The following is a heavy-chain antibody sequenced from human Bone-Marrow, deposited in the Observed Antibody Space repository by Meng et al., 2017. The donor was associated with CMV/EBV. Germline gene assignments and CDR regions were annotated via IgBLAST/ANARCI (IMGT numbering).Heavy chain of an antibody. J-gene: IGHJ6*02. CDR1: GFTFSSYG. Sequence: GGSLRLSCAASGFTFSSYGMHWVRQAPGKGLEWVAFIRYDGSNKYYADSVKGRFTISKDNSKNTLYLQMNSLRAEDTAVYYCARDPKDGLEMDVWGQGTTVTVSS. CDR3: ARDPKDGLEMDV. CDR2: IRYDGSNK. V-gene: IGHV3-30*02. D-gene: IGHD3-3*01.